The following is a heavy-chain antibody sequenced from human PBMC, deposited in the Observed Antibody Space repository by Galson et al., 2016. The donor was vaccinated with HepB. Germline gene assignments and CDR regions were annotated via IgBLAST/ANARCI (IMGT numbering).Heavy chain of an antibody. D-gene: IGHD4-23*01. V-gene: IGHV3-43*01. CDR1: GFTFDDYT. Sequence: SLRLSCAASGFTFDDYTMHWVRQAPGTGLEWVSLVSWDATTIYYADSVKGRFTISIDNSKNSLYLQMNRLTSEDTALYYCARETTIWGNGFQYWGQGTLVTVSS. CDR2: VSWDATTI. CDR3: ARETTIWGNGFQY. J-gene: IGHJ4*02.